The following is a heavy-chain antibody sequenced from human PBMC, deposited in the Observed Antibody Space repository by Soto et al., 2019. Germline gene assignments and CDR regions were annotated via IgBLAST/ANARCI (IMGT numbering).Heavy chain of an antibody. Sequence: SVKVSCKASGGSFSSYAISWVRQAPGQGHEWMGGIIPIFGTANYAQKFQGRVTITADESTSTAYMELSSLRSEDTAVYYCARGPMVRGVTFPYYYYYGMDVWGQGTTVTFSS. CDR1: GGSFSSYA. J-gene: IGHJ6*01. CDR2: IIPIFGTA. V-gene: IGHV1-69*13. CDR3: ARGPMVRGVTFPYYYYYGMDV. D-gene: IGHD3-10*01.